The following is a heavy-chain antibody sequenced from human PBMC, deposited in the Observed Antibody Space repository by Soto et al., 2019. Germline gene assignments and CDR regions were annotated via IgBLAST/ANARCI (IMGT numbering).Heavy chain of an antibody. J-gene: IGHJ4*02. CDR2: IRSKAYGGTT. Sequence: GGSLRLSCTASGFTFGDYAMSWFRQAPGKGLEWVGFIRSKAYGGTTEYAASVKGRFTISRDDSKSIAYLQMNSLKTEDTAVYYCTRFIPQITMIVVVPNYFDYWGQGTLVTVSS. V-gene: IGHV3-49*03. CDR1: GFTFGDYA. D-gene: IGHD3-22*01. CDR3: TRFIPQITMIVVVPNYFDY.